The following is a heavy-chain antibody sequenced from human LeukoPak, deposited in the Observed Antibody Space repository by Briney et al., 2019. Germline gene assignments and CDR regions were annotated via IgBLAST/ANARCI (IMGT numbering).Heavy chain of an antibody. D-gene: IGHD1-26*01. Sequence: GGSLRLSCAASGFTFDDYALHWVRQAPGKGLEWVSGISWNSGSIGYADSVKGRFTISRDNAKNSLYLQMNSLGAEDTALYYCAKDMRGIVGVIDYRGQGTLVTVSS. CDR2: ISWNSGSI. CDR1: GFTFDDYA. CDR3: AKDMRGIVGVIDY. V-gene: IGHV3-9*01. J-gene: IGHJ4*02.